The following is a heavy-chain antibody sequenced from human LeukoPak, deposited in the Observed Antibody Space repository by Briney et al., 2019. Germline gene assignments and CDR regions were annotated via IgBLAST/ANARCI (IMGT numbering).Heavy chain of an antibody. CDR3: ARTPGDFWSGYYGNYYYYMDV. CDR1: GYTFTSYG. CDR2: ISAYNGNT. V-gene: IGHV1-18*01. Sequence: ASVKVSCKASGYTFTSYGISWVRQAPGQGLEWMGWISAYNGNTNYAQKLQGRVTMTTDTSTSTAYMELRSLRSDDTAVYYCARTPGDFWSGYYGNYYYYMDVWGKRTTVTVSS. J-gene: IGHJ6*03. D-gene: IGHD3-3*01.